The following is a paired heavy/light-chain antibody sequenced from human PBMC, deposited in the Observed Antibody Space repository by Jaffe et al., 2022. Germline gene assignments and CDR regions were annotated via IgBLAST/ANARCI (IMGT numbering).Light chain of an antibody. CDR2: DAS. CDR1: QDISNY. V-gene: IGKV1-33*01. J-gene: IGKJ1*01. Sequence: DIQMTQSPSSLSASVGDRVTITCQASQDISNYLNWYQQKPGKAPKLLIYDASNLETGVPSRFSGSGSGTDFTFTISSLQPEDIATYYCQQYDNLSWTFGQGTKVEIK. CDR3: QQYDNLSWT.
Heavy chain of an antibody. D-gene: IGHD5-12*01. CDR1: GYTFTSYY. CDR2: INPSGGST. V-gene: IGHV1-46*01. Sequence: QVQLVQSGAEVKKPGASVKVSCKASGYTFTSYYMHWVRQAPGQGLEWMGIINPSGGSTSYAQKFQGRVTMTRDTSTSTVYMELSSLRSEDTAVYYCAVRVSRGYSGYVRGYYFDYWGQGTLVTVSS. J-gene: IGHJ4*02. CDR3: AVRVSRGYSGYVRGYYFDY.